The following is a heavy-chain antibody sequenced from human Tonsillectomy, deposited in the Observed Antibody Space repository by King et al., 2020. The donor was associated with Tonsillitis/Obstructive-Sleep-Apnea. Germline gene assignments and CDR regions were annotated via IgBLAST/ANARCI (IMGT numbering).Heavy chain of an antibody. D-gene: IGHD3-3*01. Sequence: VQLQQWGAGLLKPSETLSLTCAVYGGSFSGYYWSWIRQPPGKGLGWIGEINHSGTTNYNPSLKSRVTISVDTSKNQFSLKLSSVTAADTAVYYCARRGGLYDPRYMDVWGKGTTVIVSS. V-gene: IGHV4-34*01. J-gene: IGHJ6*03. CDR1: GGSFSGYY. CDR2: INHSGTT. CDR3: ARRGGLYDPRYMDV.